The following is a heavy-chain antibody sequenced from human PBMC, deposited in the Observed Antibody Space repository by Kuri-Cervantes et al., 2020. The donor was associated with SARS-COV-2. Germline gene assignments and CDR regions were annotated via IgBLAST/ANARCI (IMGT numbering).Heavy chain of an antibody. CDR2: ISAYNGNT. V-gene: IGHV1-18*01. D-gene: IGHD2-2*01. CDR3: ARGDIHLGYCSSTSCAYYFDY. CDR1: GYTFTSYG. Sequence: ASVKVSCKAPGYTFTSYGISWVRQAPGQGLEWMGWISAYNGNTNYAQKLQGRVTMTTGTSTSTAYMELRSLRSDDTAVYYCARGDIHLGYCSSTSCAYYFDYWGQGTLVTVSS. J-gene: IGHJ4*02.